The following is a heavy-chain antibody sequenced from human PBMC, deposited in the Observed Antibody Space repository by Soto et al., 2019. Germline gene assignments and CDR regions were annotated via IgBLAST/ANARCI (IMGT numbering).Heavy chain of an antibody. Sequence: QITLKESGPSLVKPTQTLTLTCTFSGFSLSTGGVGVGWIRQPPGKALEWLALIYWDDDKRYSPSLRSRLTVTKDTSKNQVVLTMTNIDPVHTATYYCAHSRCGGDCLQSYSSHYYYGMDVWGQGTTVTVSS. D-gene: IGHD2-21*02. CDR1: GFSLSTGGVG. V-gene: IGHV2-5*02. CDR3: AHSRCGGDCLQSYSSHYYYGMDV. J-gene: IGHJ6*02. CDR2: IYWDDDK.